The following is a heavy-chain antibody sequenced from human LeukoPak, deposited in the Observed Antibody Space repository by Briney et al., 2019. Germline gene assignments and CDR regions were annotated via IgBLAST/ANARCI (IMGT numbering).Heavy chain of an antibody. Sequence: GASVKVSCKASGGTFSSYAISWVRQAPGQGLEWMGGIIPIFGTANYAQKFQGRVMITTDESTSTAYMELSSLRSEDTAVYYCARALSGYDGLFDYWGQGTLVTVSS. V-gene: IGHV1-69*05. D-gene: IGHD5-12*01. J-gene: IGHJ4*02. CDR1: GGTFSSYA. CDR3: ARALSGYDGLFDY. CDR2: IIPIFGTA.